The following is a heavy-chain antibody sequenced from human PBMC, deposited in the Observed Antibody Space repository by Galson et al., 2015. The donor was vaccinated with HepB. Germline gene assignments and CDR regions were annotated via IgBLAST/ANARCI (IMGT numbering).Heavy chain of an antibody. CDR1: GYTFSTYY. D-gene: IGHD7-27*01. Sequence: SVKVSCKASGYTFSTYYMHWVRQAPGQRLEWMGIINPGGGNTNYAQKFQGRVTLTRDTSTSTVYMEMHSLRSEDTAVYYCVRDANWGPQDYFDYWGQGSLVTVSS. CDR2: INPGGGNT. J-gene: IGHJ4*02. CDR3: VRDANWGPQDYFDY. V-gene: IGHV1-46*01.